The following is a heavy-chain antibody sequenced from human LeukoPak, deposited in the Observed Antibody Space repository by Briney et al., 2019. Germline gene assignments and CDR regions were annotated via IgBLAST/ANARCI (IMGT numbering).Heavy chain of an antibody. CDR1: GGSFSSYS. CDR2: INHSGST. J-gene: IGHJ1*01. Sequence: SETLRLTCAVYGGSFSSYSWSWFRQPPGKGLEWIGEINHSGSTNYNPSLKSRVTISVDTFKNQFSLKLNSVTAADTAVYYCARGWRGFQHWGQGTLVTVSS. V-gene: IGHV4-34*01. CDR3: ARGWRGFQH. D-gene: IGHD3-10*01.